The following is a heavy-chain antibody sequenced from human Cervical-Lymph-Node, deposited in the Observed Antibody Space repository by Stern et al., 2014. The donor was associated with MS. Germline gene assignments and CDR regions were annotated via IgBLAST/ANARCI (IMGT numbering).Heavy chain of an antibody. CDR3: ARGYGDYALGFDY. CDR1: GGSISSGGYY. V-gene: IGHV4-31*03. CDR2: IYCSGST. D-gene: IGHD4-17*01. J-gene: IGHJ4*02. Sequence: QVQLQESGPGLVKPLQTLSLTCNVSGGSISSGGYYWSWIRQQPGKGLEWIGSIYCSGSTYYNPSLKSRVTISVDTSKNQFSLKLSSVAAADTAVYYCARGYGDYALGFDYWGQGTLVTVSS.